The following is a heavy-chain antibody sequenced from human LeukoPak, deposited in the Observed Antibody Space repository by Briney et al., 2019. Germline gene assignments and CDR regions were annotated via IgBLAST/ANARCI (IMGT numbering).Heavy chain of an antibody. CDR2: IWYDGSNI. CDR1: GFTFSTYG. J-gene: IGHJ4*01. D-gene: IGHD3-22*01. CDR3: ARARDNYGISGFTALDY. Sequence: PGGSPRLSCAASGFTFSTYGMHWVRQAPGKGLEWLAGIWYDGSNIYYAGSVKGRFAISRDNSKNTLLLLLSSLRAEDTAVYYCARARDNYGISGFTALDYCGHGTL. V-gene: IGHV3-33*01.